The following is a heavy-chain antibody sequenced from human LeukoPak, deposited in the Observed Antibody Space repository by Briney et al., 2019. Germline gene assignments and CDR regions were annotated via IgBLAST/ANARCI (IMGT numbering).Heavy chain of an antibody. CDR2: IYHSGST. Sequence: PSETLSLTCAVSGGSISSSNWWSWVRQPPGKGLEWIGEIYHSGSTNYNPSLKSRVTISVDKSKNQFSLKLSSVTAADTAVYYCARAMIVVVITSGAWFDPWGQGTLVTVSS. CDR1: GGSISSSNW. V-gene: IGHV4-4*02. D-gene: IGHD3-22*01. CDR3: ARAMIVVVITSGAWFDP. J-gene: IGHJ5*02.